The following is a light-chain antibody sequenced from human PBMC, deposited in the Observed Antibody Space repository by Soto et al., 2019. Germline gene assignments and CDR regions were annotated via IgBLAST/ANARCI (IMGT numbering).Light chain of an antibody. V-gene: IGKV3-15*01. CDR2: GAS. J-gene: IGKJ1*01. CDR3: QQYNNRPRT. CDR1: QSVSSN. Sequence: EIVMTQSPATLSVSPGERATLSCRASQSVSSNLVWYQQKPGQAPRLLIYGASTRATGIPARFSGSGSGTEFTLTISSLQSEDFAVYYWQQYNNRPRTFGQGTKVEIK.